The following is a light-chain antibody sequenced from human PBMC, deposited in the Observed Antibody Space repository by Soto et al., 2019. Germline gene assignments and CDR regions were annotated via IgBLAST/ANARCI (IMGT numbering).Light chain of an antibody. CDR2: GDS. CDR1: SSNIGANYD. J-gene: IGLJ2*01. CDR3: QSYASSLSGYVV. Sequence: QSVLTQPPSVSASPGERVTLSCTGSSSNIGANYDVHWYQQLQGKAPKLLMYGDSNRTSGVPDRFSGSRSGTSASLVITRLQAEDEAVSYCQSYASSLSGYVVFGGGTKLTVL. V-gene: IGLV1-40*01.